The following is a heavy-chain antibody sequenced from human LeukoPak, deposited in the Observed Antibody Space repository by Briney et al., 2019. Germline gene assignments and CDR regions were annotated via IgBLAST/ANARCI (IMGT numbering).Heavy chain of an antibody. CDR1: GPSISSTY. Sequence: PTETLSLTLSLSGPSISSTYWSSSRHPAGKGLEWIAPIYTSGSTNTNPSLKSRPTMSADTPNSQLCQKPISATPTRPALYFWARGTRLLLYYYYYMDGWVKGTAVTV. J-gene: IGHJ6*03. V-gene: IGHV4-4*07. D-gene: IGHD3-22*01. CDR3: ARGTRLLLYYYYYMDG. CDR2: IYTSGST.